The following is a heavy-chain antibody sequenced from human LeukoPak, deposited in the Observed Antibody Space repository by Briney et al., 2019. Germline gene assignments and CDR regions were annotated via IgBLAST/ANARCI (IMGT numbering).Heavy chain of an antibody. J-gene: IGHJ4*02. CDR2: ISSNGGST. Sequence: PGGSLRLSCSASGFTFSSYAMHWVRQAPGKGLEYVSAISSNGGSTYYADSVKGRFTISRDNAKNSLSLQMNSLRAEDTAVYYCARDDVWGSGFHDYWGQGTVVTVSS. CDR1: GFTFSSYA. CDR3: ARDDVWGSGFHDY. V-gene: IGHV3-64*04. D-gene: IGHD3-10*01.